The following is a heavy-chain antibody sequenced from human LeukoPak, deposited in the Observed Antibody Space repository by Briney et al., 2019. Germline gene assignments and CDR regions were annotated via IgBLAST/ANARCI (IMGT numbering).Heavy chain of an antibody. CDR2: INHSGST. V-gene: IGHV4-34*01. D-gene: IGHD6-13*01. Sequence: PSETLSLTCAVYGGSFRGYYWSWLRQPPGKGLEWIGEINHSGSTNYNPSLKSRVTISVDTSKNQFSLKLSSVTAADTAVHYCARGRISSWYYYYMDVWGKGTTVTVSS. CDR1: GGSFRGYY. CDR3: ARGRISSWYYYYMDV. J-gene: IGHJ6*03.